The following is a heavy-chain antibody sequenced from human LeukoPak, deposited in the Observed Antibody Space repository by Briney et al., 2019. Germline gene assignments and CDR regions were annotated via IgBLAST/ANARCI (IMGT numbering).Heavy chain of an antibody. D-gene: IGHD3-9*01. V-gene: IGHV3-49*03. CDR3: TRDRYYDILTGYYEGAPYDAFDI. Sequence: PGGSLRLSCTASGFTFGDYAMSWFRQAPGKGLEWVGFIRSKAYGGTTEYAASVKGRFTISRDDSESIAYLQMNSLKTEDTAVYYCTRDRYYDILTGYYEGAPYDAFDIWGQGTMVTVPS. CDR2: IRSKAYGGTT. CDR1: GFTFGDYA. J-gene: IGHJ3*02.